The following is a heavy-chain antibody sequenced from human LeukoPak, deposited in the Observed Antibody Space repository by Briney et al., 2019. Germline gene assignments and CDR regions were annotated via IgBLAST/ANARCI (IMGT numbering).Heavy chain of an antibody. D-gene: IGHD3-3*01. J-gene: IGHJ5*02. CDR1: GYSISSGYY. CDR2: IYYSGST. CDR3: ARRRGDFWSGYRFDP. Sequence: SETLSLTCTVSGYSISSGYYWGWIRQPPGKGLEWIGTIYYSGSTYFNPSLKSRVTISVDTSKNQFSLKLSSVTAADTAVYYCARRRGDFWSGYRFDPWGQGTLVTVSS. V-gene: IGHV4-38-2*02.